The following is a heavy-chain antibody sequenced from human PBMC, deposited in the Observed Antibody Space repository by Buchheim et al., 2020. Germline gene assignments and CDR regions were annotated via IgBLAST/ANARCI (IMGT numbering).Heavy chain of an antibody. J-gene: IGHJ4*02. CDR3: ARRNSPTYDFFPPYYFDY. Sequence: QVQLVQSGAEVKKPGASVKVSCKASGYTFTSYYMHWVRQAPGQGLEWMGIINPSGGSTSYAQKFQGRVTMTRDTSTSTVYMELSSLRSEDTAVYYCARRNSPTYDFFPPYYFDYWGQGTL. CDR2: INPSGGST. CDR1: GYTFTSYY. D-gene: IGHD3-3*01. V-gene: IGHV1-46*03.